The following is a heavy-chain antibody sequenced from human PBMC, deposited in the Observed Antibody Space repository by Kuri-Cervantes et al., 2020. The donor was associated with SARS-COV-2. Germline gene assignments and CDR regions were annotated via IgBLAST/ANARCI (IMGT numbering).Heavy chain of an antibody. CDR2: ISYDGSNK. Sequence: GGSLRPSCAASGFTSSSYAMHWVRQAPGKGLEWVAVISYDGSNKYYADSVKGRFTISRDDSKNTLYLQMNSLRAEDTAVYYCARVRPLRYCSGGSCPEPYYYGMDVWGQGTTVTVSS. CDR3: ARVRPLRYCSGGSCPEPYYYGMDV. J-gene: IGHJ6*02. CDR1: GFTSSSYA. D-gene: IGHD2-15*01. V-gene: IGHV3-30*04.